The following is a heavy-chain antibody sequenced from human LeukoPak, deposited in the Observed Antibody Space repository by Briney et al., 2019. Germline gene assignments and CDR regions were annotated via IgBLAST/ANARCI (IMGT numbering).Heavy chain of an antibody. D-gene: IGHD3-22*01. Sequence: GGSLRLSCAASGFTLSSYAMSWVRQGPGKGLEWVSAISVSGNTYHADSVKGRFTISRDNSKNTVYLQMNSLRAEDTAVYYCAKHSHDGSAPYYEVQFDSWGQGTLVTVSS. V-gene: IGHV3-23*01. J-gene: IGHJ4*02. CDR2: ISVSGNT. CDR3: AKHSHDGSAPYYEVQFDS. CDR1: GFTLSSYA.